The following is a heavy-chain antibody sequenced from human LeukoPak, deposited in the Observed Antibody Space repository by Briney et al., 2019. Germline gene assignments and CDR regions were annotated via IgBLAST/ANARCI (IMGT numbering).Heavy chain of an antibody. CDR3: ARGGIRFLEWLLCLGY. Sequence: RSGGSLRLSSAAPGLTFSRSAMSRVRHAPGKGLEKDPPIGTTGTTTAYADSVTGRFTISRDNSKNTLYLQMNSLRAEDTAVYYCARGGIRFLEWLLCLGYWGQGTLVTVSS. D-gene: IGHD3-3*01. CDR1: GLTFSRSA. J-gene: IGHJ4*02. V-gene: IGHV3-23*01. CDR2: IGTTGTTT.